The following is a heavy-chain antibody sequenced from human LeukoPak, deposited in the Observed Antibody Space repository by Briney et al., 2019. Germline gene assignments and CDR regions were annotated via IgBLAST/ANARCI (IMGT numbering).Heavy chain of an antibody. J-gene: IGHJ4*02. CDR2: IKLDGSEK. CDR3: ARDQYDTWSRRGNFDS. D-gene: IGHD3-3*01. Sequence: GGSLRLSCAASGFTFSNYDMHWVRQAPGKGLEWVANIKLDGSEKNYVDSVKGRFTISRDNTKNPLYLQMNSLRVEDTAVFYCARDQYDTWSRRGNFDSWGQGTLVIVSS. V-gene: IGHV3-7*03. CDR1: GFTFSNYD.